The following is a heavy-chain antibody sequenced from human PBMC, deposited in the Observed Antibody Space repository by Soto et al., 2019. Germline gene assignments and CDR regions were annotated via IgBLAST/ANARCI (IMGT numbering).Heavy chain of an antibody. D-gene: IGHD2-8*01. J-gene: IGHJ3*01. CDR2: INPRTGDT. Sequence: QVQLEQSGVEVKKSGASVTLSCKASGYGFTGYYIHWVRQARGKGLEWMGWINPRTGDTSFVDKYEGRVSVNRDTSISTAYLEMQSLTADDTAVYYCAIIMGHRDAFSVWGQGTTVTVSS. V-gene: IGHV1-2*02. CDR1: GYGFTGYY. CDR3: AIIMGHRDAFSV.